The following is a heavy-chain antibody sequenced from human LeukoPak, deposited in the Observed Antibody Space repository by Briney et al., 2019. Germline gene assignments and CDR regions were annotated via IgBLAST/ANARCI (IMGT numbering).Heavy chain of an antibody. V-gene: IGHV1-2*02. CDR3: AREGSAYAP. CDR1: GYTFTGYY. CDR2: INPSSGDT. Sequence: ASVKVSCKASGYTFTGYYMHWVRQAPRQGLEWMGWINPSSGDTNYAQKFQGRVTMTRDTSISTAYMELIRLTSDDTAVYYCAREGSAYAPWGQGTLVTVSS. J-gene: IGHJ5*02. D-gene: IGHD3-3*01.